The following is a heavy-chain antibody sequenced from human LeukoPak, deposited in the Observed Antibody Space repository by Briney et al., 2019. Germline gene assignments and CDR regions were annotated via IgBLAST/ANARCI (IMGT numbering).Heavy chain of an antibody. V-gene: IGHV1-18*01. Sequence: SVKVSCKASGYSFTDYDFSWVRQAPGQGLEWLGWVSIYNDNTNYAREFQDRITMTTDISTSTAYMELKSLTSDDTAVYFCARTGHYQFDSWGQGTLVTVSS. CDR1: GYSFTDYD. J-gene: IGHJ4*02. D-gene: IGHD3-9*01. CDR2: VSIYNDNT. CDR3: ARTGHYQFDS.